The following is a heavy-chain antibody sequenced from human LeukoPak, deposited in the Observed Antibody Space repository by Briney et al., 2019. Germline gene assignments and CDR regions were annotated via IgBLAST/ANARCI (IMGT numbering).Heavy chain of an antibody. V-gene: IGHV1-69*05. J-gene: IGHJ4*02. Sequence: SVKVSCKASGDTFSNYAVFWVRQAPGQGLAWMGRIIPVFGTENYAQRFQGRVTLTTDESTSTAYMELSSLRSEDTAVYYCAIYDFYSGYPDYWGQGTLVTVSS. D-gene: IGHD3-3*01. CDR3: AIYDFYSGYPDY. CDR1: GDTFSNYA. CDR2: IIPVFGTE.